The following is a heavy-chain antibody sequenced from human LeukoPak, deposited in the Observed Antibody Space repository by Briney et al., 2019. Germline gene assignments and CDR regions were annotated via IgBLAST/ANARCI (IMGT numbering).Heavy chain of an antibody. CDR2: IYYSGST. J-gene: IGHJ4*02. CDR1: GGSISSSSYY. Sequence: SETLSLTCTVSGGSISSSSYYWVWLRQPPGKGLEWIGSIYYSGSTYYYPYLKIRVTISVDTSKNQSSLKLSSVTAADTAVYYCARQPSTGPYGSGSYYKNYFDYWGQGTLVTVSS. V-gene: IGHV4-39*01. CDR3: ARQPSTGPYGSGSYYKNYFDY. D-gene: IGHD3-10*01.